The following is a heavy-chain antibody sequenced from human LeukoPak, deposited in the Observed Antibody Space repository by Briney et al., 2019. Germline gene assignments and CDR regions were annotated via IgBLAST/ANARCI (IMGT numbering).Heavy chain of an antibody. D-gene: IGHD3-10*01. CDR2: ISYDGSNK. CDR1: GFTFSSYA. CDR3: ARENYRFGEFYFDY. Sequence: GRSLRLSCAASGFTFSSYAMHWVRQAPGKGLEWVAVISYDGSNKYYADSVKGRFTISRDNSKNTLYLQMNSLRAEDTAVYYCARENYRFGEFYFDYWGQGTLVTVSS. V-gene: IGHV3-30*04. J-gene: IGHJ4*02.